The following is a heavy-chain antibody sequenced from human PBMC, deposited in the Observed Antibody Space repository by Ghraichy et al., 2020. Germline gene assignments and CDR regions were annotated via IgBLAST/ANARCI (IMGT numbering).Heavy chain of an antibody. V-gene: IGHV3-23*01. CDR1: GFSFSRIA. J-gene: IGHJ6*03. Sequence: GGSLRLSCAASGFSFSRIAMTWVRQAPGEGLQWVSSISGSGAKTYYIDSVKGRFNVSRDNSKNTLYLHMNSLRAEDTAVYYCAKGSGEDLWSCHNYYYYCLDGWGKGTSVTVSS. D-gene: IGHD3-3*01. CDR2: ISGSGAKT. CDR3: AKGSGEDLWSCHNYYYYCLDG.